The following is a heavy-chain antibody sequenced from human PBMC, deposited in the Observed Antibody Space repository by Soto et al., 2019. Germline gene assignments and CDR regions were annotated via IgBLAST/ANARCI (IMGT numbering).Heavy chain of an antibody. Sequence: QEQLVQAGAEVKKPGSSVRISCRASGGTFSNDAVSWVRQAPGQGLQWMGGIIPIFGTTHYAQKFQGRVTITADESTATAYMELRSVTSEDTAVYYCATELRTGNYGMDVWGQGTAVTVSS. V-gene: IGHV1-69*01. J-gene: IGHJ6*02. CDR2: IIPIFGTT. CDR1: GGTFSNDA. D-gene: IGHD3-10*01. CDR3: ATELRTGNYGMDV.